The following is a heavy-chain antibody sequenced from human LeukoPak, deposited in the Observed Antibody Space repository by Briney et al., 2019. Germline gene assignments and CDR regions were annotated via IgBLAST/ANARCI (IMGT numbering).Heavy chain of an antibody. Sequence: GASVKVSCKASGYTFTSYDINWVRQATGRGLEWMGWMNPNSGNTGYAQKFQGRVTMTRNTSISTAYMELSSLRSEDTAVYYCARTPKGCSSTSCYRRRAGYYFDYWGQGTLVAVSS. V-gene: IGHV1-8*01. CDR2: MNPNSGNT. CDR3: ARTPKGCSSTSCYRRRAGYYFDY. CDR1: GYTFTSYD. J-gene: IGHJ4*02. D-gene: IGHD2-2*02.